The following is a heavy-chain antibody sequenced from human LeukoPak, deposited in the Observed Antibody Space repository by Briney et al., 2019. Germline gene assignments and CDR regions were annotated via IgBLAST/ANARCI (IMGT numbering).Heavy chain of an antibody. D-gene: IGHD3-3*01. J-gene: IGHJ4*02. CDR1: GFTFSSYA. V-gene: IGHV3-23*01. CDR3: AKGGDSDFWSGYYGEQGFDY. Sequence: GGSLRLSCAASGFTFSSYAMSWVRRAPGKGLEWVSAISGSGGSTYYADSVKGRFTISRDNSKNTLYLQMNSLRAEDTAVYYCAKGGDSDFWSGYYGEQGFDYWGQGTLVTVSS. CDR2: ISGSGGST.